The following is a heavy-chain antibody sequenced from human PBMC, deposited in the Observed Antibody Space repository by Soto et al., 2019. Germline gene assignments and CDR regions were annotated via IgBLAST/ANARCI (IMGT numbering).Heavy chain of an antibody. J-gene: IGHJ4*02. D-gene: IGHD3-16*02. V-gene: IGHV1-69*01. CDR1: GGTFSSYA. Sequence: QVQLVQSGAEVKKPGSSVKVSCKASGGTFSSYAISWVRQAPGQGLEWMGGIIPIFGTSNYAQKFQGRGTITADESKSTAYMELSSLISEATAVYYCERDLDYDYVWGSYRYTCWGQGTLVTVSS. CDR2: IIPIFGTS. CDR3: ERDLDYDYVWGSYRYTC.